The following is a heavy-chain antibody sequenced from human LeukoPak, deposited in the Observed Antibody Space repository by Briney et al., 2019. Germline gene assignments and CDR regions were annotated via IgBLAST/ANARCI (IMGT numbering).Heavy chain of an antibody. CDR2: ISGSGGST. V-gene: IGHV3-23*01. Sequence: GGSLRLSCAASGFTFSSYAMSWVRQAPGKGLEWVSAISGSGGSTYYADSVKGRFTFSRDNSKNTLYLQMSSLRPEDTALYYCAKAVWFGEFDYYFFGLDVWGQGTTVTVSS. CDR3: AKAVWFGEFDYYFFGLDV. CDR1: GFTFSSYA. D-gene: IGHD3-10*01. J-gene: IGHJ6*02.